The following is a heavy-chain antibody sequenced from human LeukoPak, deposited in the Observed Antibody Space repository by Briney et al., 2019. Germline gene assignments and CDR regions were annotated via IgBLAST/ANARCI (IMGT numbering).Heavy chain of an antibody. D-gene: IGHD5-18*01. V-gene: IGHV3-23*01. J-gene: IGHJ4*02. CDR1: GFTFSSYA. Sequence: GGSLRLSCSASGFTFSSYAMSWVRQAPGKGLEWVSAISGSGGSTYYADSVKGRFTISRDNSKNTLYLQMNSLRAEDTAVYYCAKDLYSYGFFDYWGQGTLVTVSS. CDR2: ISGSGGST. CDR3: AKDLYSYGFFDY.